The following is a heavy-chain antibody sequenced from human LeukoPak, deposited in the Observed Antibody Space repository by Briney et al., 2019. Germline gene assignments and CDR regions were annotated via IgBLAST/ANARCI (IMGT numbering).Heavy chain of an antibody. D-gene: IGHD4-17*01. V-gene: IGHV4-39*01. J-gene: IGHJ5*02. CDR3: ARTGGDYVNYWFDP. CDR2: IYYSGST. CDR1: GGSISRSSSF. Sequence: SETLSLTCTVSGGSISRSSSFRGWIRQPPGRGLEWIGTIYYSGSTYYNASLKSRVTISVDTSMNQFSLRLSSVTAADTAVYYCARTGGDYVNYWFDPWGQGTLVTVSS.